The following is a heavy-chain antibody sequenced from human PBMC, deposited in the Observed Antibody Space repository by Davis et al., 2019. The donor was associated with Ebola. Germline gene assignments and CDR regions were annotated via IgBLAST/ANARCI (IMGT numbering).Heavy chain of an antibody. CDR1: GGSISSYY. CDR3: VGGGGTSSSRY. Sequence: PSETLSLTCTVSGGSISSYYWSWIRQPPGKGLEWVGYIYYTGSTNINPSLKSRVTISIDTSKNQFSLKLSSVTAADTAVYYCVGGGGTSSSRYWGQGTLVTVSS. V-gene: IGHV4-59*08. CDR2: IYYTGST. J-gene: IGHJ4*02. D-gene: IGHD2-2*01.